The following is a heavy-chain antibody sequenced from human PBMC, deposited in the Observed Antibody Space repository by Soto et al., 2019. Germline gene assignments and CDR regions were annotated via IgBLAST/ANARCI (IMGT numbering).Heavy chain of an antibody. CDR1: GGSISSSNW. Sequence: QVQLQESGPGLVKPSGTLSLTCAVSGGSISSSNWWSWVRQPPGKGLDWIGEIYHSGSTNYNPSLKSRVTISVDKSQHQFSLKLSSVTAADTAVYYCARGGGTGCSGGSCYSDYWGQGTLVTFSS. CDR2: IYHSGST. CDR3: ARGGGTGCSGGSCYSDY. D-gene: IGHD2-15*01. J-gene: IGHJ4*02. V-gene: IGHV4-4*02.